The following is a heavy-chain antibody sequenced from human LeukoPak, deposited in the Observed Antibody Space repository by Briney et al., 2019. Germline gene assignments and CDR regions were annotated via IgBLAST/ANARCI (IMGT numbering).Heavy chain of an antibody. D-gene: IGHD3-22*01. V-gene: IGHV1-18*01. CDR2: ISAYNGNT. Sequence: ASVKVSCKASGHTFTSYGISWVRQAPGQGLEWMGWISAYNGNTNYAQKLQGRVTMTTDTSTSTAYMELRSLRSDDTAVYYCAREGSNYYDSSGYLPTRFDPWGQGTLVTVSS. CDR3: AREGSNYYDSSGYLPTRFDP. J-gene: IGHJ5*02. CDR1: GHTFTSYG.